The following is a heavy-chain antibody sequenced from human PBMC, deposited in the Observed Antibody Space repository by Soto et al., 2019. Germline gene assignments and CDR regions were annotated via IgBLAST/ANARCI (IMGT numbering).Heavy chain of an antibody. CDR2: IYYSGST. CDR1: GGSISSSSYY. Sequence: QLQLQESGPGLVKPSETLSLTCTVSGGSISSSSYYWGWIRQPPGKGLEWIGSIYYSGSTYYNPSLKSRVTISVDTSKNQFSLKLSSVTAADTAVYYCASRNIAVALITFDYWGQGTLVTVSS. J-gene: IGHJ4*02. V-gene: IGHV4-39*01. CDR3: ASRNIAVALITFDY. D-gene: IGHD6-19*01.